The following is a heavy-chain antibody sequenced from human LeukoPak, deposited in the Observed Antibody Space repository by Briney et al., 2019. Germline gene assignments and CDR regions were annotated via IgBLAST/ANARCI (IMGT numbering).Heavy chain of an antibody. D-gene: IGHD6-19*01. J-gene: IGHJ4*02. CDR1: GFTFSSNG. CDR3: ARDGGLYSSGWYGVDY. Sequence: GGSLRLSCAASGFTFSSNGMHWVRQAPGKGLEWVAVIWYEGSNKYYADSVKGRFTISRDNSKNTLYLQMNSLRAEDTAVYYCARDGGLYSSGWYGVDYWGQGTLVTVSS. CDR2: IWYEGSNK. V-gene: IGHV3-33*01.